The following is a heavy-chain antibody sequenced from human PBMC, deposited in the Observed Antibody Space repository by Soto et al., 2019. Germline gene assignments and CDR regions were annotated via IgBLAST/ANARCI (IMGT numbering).Heavy chain of an antibody. V-gene: IGHV1-2*04. D-gene: IGHD2-15*01. CDR3: AREGQYCSGGSCYQGYNWFDP. J-gene: IGHJ5*02. Sequence: ASVMVSCRASGGTFSSCTISWVRQAPGQGLEWMGWINPNSGGTNYAQKFQGWVTMTRDTSISTAYMELSRLRSDDTAVYYCAREGQYCSGGSCYQGYNWFDPWGQGTLVTVSS. CDR1: GGTFSSCT. CDR2: INPNSGGT.